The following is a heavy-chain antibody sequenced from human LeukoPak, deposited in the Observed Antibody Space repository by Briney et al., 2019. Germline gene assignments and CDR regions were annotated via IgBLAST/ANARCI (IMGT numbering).Heavy chain of an antibody. V-gene: IGHV1-18*01. CDR1: GYSFSTYA. Sequence: ASVKVSCKASGYSFSTYAISWVRQAPGQELEWMGWISIYNGKINYAQKFQGRVTMTADTSTSTTYMELRSLRSDDTAVYYCARDYDYAWGSFRSWFDPWGQGTLVTVSS. J-gene: IGHJ5*02. CDR3: ARDYDYAWGSFRSWFDP. D-gene: IGHD3-16*02. CDR2: ISIYNGKI.